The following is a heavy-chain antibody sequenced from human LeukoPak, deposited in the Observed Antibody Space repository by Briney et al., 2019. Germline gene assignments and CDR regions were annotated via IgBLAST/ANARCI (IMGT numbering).Heavy chain of an antibody. Sequence: SGPTLVNPTQTLTLTCTFSGFSLTTSGVGVGWIRQPPGKALEWLALIYWDDDKRYSPSLKSRVTNTKDTSKNQVVLTMTNMDPVDTATYYCSRTRRGQIGWTNDYWGQGTLVTVSS. CDR2: IYWDDDK. V-gene: IGHV2-5*02. J-gene: IGHJ4*02. CDR3: SRTRRGQIGWTNDY. CDR1: GFSLTTSGVG. D-gene: IGHD6-19*01.